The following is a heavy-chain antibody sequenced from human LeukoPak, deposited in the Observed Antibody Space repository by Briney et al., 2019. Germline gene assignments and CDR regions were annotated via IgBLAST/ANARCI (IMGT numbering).Heavy chain of an antibody. J-gene: IGHJ5*02. CDR3: ASTAAGDWFDP. Sequence: GESLKISCKGSGYGFTSYWIGWVGQIPGKGLEWMGIIYPGDSDTRYSPSFQGQVTISADKSISPAYLQWSSLKASDTAMYYCASTAAGDWFDPWGQGTLVTVSS. CDR2: IYPGDSDT. V-gene: IGHV5-51*01. D-gene: IGHD6-13*01. CDR1: GYGFTSYW.